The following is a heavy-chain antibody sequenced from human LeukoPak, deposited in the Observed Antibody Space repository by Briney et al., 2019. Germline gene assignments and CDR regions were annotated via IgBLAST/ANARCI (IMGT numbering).Heavy chain of an antibody. CDR2: INPNSGGT. J-gene: IGHJ6*03. CDR1: GYTFTGYY. V-gene: IGHV1-2*02. D-gene: IGHD3-3*01. CDR3: ARAYYDFWSGYQHYYYYMDV. Sequence: ASVKVSCKASGYTFTGYYMHWVRQAPGQGLEWMGWINPNSGGTNYAQKFQGRVTMTRDTSIITAYMELSRLRSDDTAVYYCARAYYDFWSGYQHYYYYMDVWGKGTTVTVSS.